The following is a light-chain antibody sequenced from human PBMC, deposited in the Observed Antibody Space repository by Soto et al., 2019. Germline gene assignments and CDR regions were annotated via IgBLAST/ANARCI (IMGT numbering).Light chain of an antibody. V-gene: IGKV3-20*01. CDR1: QSVSSRY. Sequence: EIVLTQSPGTLSLSPGERATLSCRASQSVSSRYLAWYQQKPGQAPRLLIYGASSRATGIPDKFSGTGSGTDFTLTISRLGPEDFAVYYCQQYGSSFTFGPGTKVDIK. CDR2: GAS. CDR3: QQYGSSFT. J-gene: IGKJ3*01.